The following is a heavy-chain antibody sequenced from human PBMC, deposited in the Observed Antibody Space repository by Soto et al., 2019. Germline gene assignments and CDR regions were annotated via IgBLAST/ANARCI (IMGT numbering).Heavy chain of an antibody. V-gene: IGHV3-7*01. D-gene: IGHD3-10*01. CDR3: GRDSGYGSCCSVNHCHES. J-gene: IGHJ4*01. CDR2: IKTDASEK. Sequence: VRQARGKGLEWLATIKTDASEKKYVDSVNGRFTVYRDNAKNYLYLQMDSLRAEDTAVYYCGRDSGYGSCCSVNHCHESWGPGPVITVSS.